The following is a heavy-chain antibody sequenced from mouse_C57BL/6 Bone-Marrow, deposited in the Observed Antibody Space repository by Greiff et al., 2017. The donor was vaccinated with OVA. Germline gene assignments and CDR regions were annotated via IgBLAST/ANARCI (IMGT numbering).Heavy chain of an antibody. V-gene: IGHV14-4*01. D-gene: IGHD1-1*01. CDR2: IDPENGDT. CDR3: TTGGSSYFDY. J-gene: IGHJ2*01. CDR1: GFNIKDDY. Sequence: LVESGAELVRPGASVKLSCTASGFNIKDDYMHWVKQRPEQGLEWIGWIDPENGDTEYASKFQGKATITADTSSNTAYLQLSSLTSEDTAVYYCTTGGSSYFDYWGQGTTLTVSS.